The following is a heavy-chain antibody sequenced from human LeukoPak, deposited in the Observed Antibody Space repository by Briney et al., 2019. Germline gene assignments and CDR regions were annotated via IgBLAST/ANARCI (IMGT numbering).Heavy chain of an antibody. J-gene: IGHJ3*02. CDR2: IRYDGSNK. CDR3: ARGRSSMIVVDAFDI. CDR1: GFNFSSYG. D-gene: IGHD3-22*01. V-gene: IGHV3-30*02. Sequence: PGGSLRLSCAASGFNFSSYGMHWVRQAPGKGLEWVAFIRYDGSNKYYADSVKGRFTISRDNAKNSLYLQMNSLRAEDTAVYYCARGRSSMIVVDAFDIWGQGTMVTVSS.